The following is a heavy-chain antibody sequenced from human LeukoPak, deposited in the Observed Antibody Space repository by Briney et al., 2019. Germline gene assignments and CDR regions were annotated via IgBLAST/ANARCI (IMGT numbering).Heavy chain of an antibody. V-gene: IGHV4-39*01. CDR3: ARQTGSGLFTLP. J-gene: IGHJ4*02. Sequence: PSQTLSLTCTVSGVSISSSNSYWGWIRQPPGKGLEWIGSIYYTGNTYYNASLKSRVTISIDTSKNQISLRLTSVTAADTAMYYCARQTGSGLFTLPGGQGTLVTVSS. CDR2: IYYTGNT. D-gene: IGHD3/OR15-3a*01. CDR1: GVSISSSNSY.